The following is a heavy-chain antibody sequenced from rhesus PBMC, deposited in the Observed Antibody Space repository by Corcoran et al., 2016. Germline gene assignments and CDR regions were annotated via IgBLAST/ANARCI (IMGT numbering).Heavy chain of an antibody. Sequence: EVQLVESGGGLVQPGGSRRLSCAAPGFTFSSYGTQWVRQAPGKGLEWVAVISYDGSKKYYANSLKDRVTISRDKSKIILDLHMNSLKLEDTAVYYCARDRFGGRCGLGSWGQGVVITVSS. D-gene: IGHD2-39*02. CDR2: ISYDGSKK. V-gene: IGHV3-54*02. J-gene: IGHJ6*01. CDR1: GFTFSSYG. CDR3: ARDRFGGRCGLGS.